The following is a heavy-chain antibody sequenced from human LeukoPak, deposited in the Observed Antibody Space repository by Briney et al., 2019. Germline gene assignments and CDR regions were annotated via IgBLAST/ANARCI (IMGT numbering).Heavy chain of an antibody. D-gene: IGHD5-12*01. J-gene: IGHJ3*02. V-gene: IGHV1-69*05. CDR1: GYTFTRYD. CDR2: IIPIFGTA. CDR3: ARIRNLNSGYGVIAMNDAFDI. Sequence: AASVNVSCKASGYTFTRYDINWVRQATGQGLEWMGGIIPIFGTANYAQKFQGRVTITTDESTSTAYMELSSLRSEDTAVYYCARIRNLNSGYGVIAMNDAFDIWGQGTMVTVSS.